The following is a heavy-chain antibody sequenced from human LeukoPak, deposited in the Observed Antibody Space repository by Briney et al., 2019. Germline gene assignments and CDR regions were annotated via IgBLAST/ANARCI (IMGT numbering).Heavy chain of an antibody. Sequence: PGGSLRLSCSASGFTFSSYAMHWVRQAPGKGLKYVSGISSNGGSTYYTDAVKDRFTIYRDNSKNTLYLQMNSLRPEDTAMYYCARDRGGDGSGSYVFRGSFDYWGQGTLVTVSS. D-gene: IGHD3-10*01. CDR2: ISSNGGST. CDR1: GFTFSSYA. V-gene: IGHV3-64*04. CDR3: ARDRGGDGSGSYVFRGSFDY. J-gene: IGHJ4*02.